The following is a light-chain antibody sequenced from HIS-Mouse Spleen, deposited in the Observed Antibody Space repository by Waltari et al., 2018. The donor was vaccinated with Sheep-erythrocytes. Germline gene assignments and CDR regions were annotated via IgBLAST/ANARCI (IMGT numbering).Light chain of an antibody. J-gene: IGKJ4*01. Sequence: DIVMTQTPLSLSVTPGQPASISCTSSQSLLHSDGKTYLYWYLQKPGQSPQLLIYEVSSRLSGVPDRFSGSGSGTDFTLKISRVEAEDVGVYYCMQGIHLQLTFGGGTKVEIK. CDR3: MQGIHLQLT. CDR1: QSLLHSDGKTY. V-gene: IGKV2-29*03. CDR2: EVS.